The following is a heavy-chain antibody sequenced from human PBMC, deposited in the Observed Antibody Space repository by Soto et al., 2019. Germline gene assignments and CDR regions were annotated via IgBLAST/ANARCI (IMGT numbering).Heavy chain of an antibody. D-gene: IGHD6-19*01. Sequence: QVQLQESGPGLVKPSETLSLTCTVSGGSVTSGSYYWSWLRQPPGKGLEWIGYIYYSGSTNYNPSLKSRVTLSVETSKNQISLKLSSVTAADTAVYYCARDQGIAVAVFDYWGQGTLVTVSS. V-gene: IGHV4-61*01. CDR1: GGSVTSGSYY. CDR2: IYYSGST. CDR3: ARDQGIAVAVFDY. J-gene: IGHJ4*02.